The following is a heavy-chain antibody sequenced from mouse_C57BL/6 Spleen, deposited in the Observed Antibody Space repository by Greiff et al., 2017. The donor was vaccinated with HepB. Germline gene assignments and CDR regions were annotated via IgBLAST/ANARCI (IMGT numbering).Heavy chain of an antibody. D-gene: IGHD4-1*01. CDR3: ARKKLTGTSYWYFDV. CDR2: IYPRSGNT. J-gene: IGHJ1*03. CDR1: GYTFTSYG. Sequence: QVQLQQSGAELARPGASVKLSCKASGYTFTSYGISWVKQRTGQGLEWIGEIYPRSGNTYYNEKFKGKATLTADKSSSTAYMELRSLTSEDSAVYFCARKKLTGTSYWYFDVWGTETTVTVSS. V-gene: IGHV1-81*01.